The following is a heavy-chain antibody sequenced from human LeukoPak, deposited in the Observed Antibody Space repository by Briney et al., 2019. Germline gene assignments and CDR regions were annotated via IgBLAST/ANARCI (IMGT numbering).Heavy chain of an antibody. Sequence: ASVKVSCKASGYTFTGYYMHWARQAPGQGLEWMGWINPNSGSTNYTQKFQGRVSMTRDTSISTAYMDLSSLRSDDTAVYYCARFSSDNSLDYWGQGTLVTVSS. V-gene: IGHV1-2*02. CDR2: INPNSGST. J-gene: IGHJ4*02. D-gene: IGHD1-1*01. CDR3: ARFSSDNSLDY. CDR1: GYTFTGYY.